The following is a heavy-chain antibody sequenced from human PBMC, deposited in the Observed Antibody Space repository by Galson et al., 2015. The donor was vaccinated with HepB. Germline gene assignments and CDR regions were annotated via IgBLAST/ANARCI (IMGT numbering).Heavy chain of an antibody. CDR2: INAGNGNT. V-gene: IGHV1-3*01. CDR1: GYTFTSYA. CDR3: ARWGGIVVVVAGEYGMDV. D-gene: IGHD2-15*01. J-gene: IGHJ6*02. Sequence: CKASGYTFTSYAMHWVRQAPGQRLEWMGWINAGNGNTKYSQKFQGRVTITRDTSASTAYMELSRLRSEDTAVYYCARWGGIVVVVAGEYGMDVWGQGTTVTVSS.